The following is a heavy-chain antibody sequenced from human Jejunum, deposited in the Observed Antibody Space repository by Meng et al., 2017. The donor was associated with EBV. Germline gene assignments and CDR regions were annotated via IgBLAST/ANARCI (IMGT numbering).Heavy chain of an antibody. D-gene: IGHD3-16*02. CDR3: ARVAFSYTTRSLDS. CDR2: INHSGST. V-gene: IGHV4-34*02. J-gene: IGHJ4*02. Sequence: QGHLQPGGAGLLKPSETLSLTCAVYRGSFSGYYWSWIRQHPGKGLEWIGEINHSGSTNYNPSLRSRVTISVETSKNQFSLRLNSVTAADTAVYYCARVAFSYTTRSLDSWGQGTLVTVSS. CDR1: RGSFSGYY.